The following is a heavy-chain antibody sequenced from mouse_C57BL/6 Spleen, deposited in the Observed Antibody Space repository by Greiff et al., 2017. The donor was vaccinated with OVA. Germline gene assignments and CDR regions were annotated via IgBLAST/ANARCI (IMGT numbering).Heavy chain of an antibody. CDR1: GYTFTSYT. V-gene: IGHV1-4*01. CDR3: ARLDYDAMDY. CDR2: INPSSGYT. J-gene: IGHJ4*01. Sequence: QVQLQQSGAELARPGASVKMSCKASGYTFTSYTMHWVKQRPGQGLEWIGYINPSSGYTKYNQKFKDKATLTADKSSSTAYMQLSSLTSEDSAVYYCARLDYDAMDYWGQGTSVTFSS.